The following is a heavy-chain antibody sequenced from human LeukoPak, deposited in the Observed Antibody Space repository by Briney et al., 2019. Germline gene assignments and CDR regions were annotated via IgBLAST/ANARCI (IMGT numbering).Heavy chain of an antibody. CDR2: INHSGST. V-gene: IGHV4-34*01. CDR1: GGSFSGYY. Sequence: SETLSLTCAVYGGSFSGYYWSWIRQPPGKGLEWIGEINHSGSTNYNPSLKSRVTISVDTSKNQFSLKLSSVTAADTAVYYCARVEQDPIVVVPAAYDYRGQGTLVTVSS. D-gene: IGHD2-2*01. CDR3: ARVEQDPIVVVPAAYDY. J-gene: IGHJ4*02.